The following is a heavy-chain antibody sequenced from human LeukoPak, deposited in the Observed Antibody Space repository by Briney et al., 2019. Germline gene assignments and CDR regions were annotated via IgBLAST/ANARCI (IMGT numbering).Heavy chain of an antibody. CDR3: ARTGYDSSGYWYFDL. V-gene: IGHV4-38-2*02. J-gene: IGHJ2*01. CDR2: VYHDVST. D-gene: IGHD3-22*01. CDR1: GYSISSGYY. Sequence: SETLSLTCTVSGYSISSGYYWGWIRQPPGKGLEWIGSVYHDVSTYYNPSLQSRVTISVDTSKNQLSLNLSSVTAADSAVYYCARTGYDSSGYWYFDLWGRGTLVTVSS.